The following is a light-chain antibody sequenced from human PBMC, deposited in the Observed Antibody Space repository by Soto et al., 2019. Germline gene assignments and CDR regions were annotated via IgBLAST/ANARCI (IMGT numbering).Light chain of an antibody. V-gene: IGLV1-40*01. CDR1: RSNIGADYD. CDR3: QSYDSSLSGVV. CDR2: GNI. Sequence: QSALTQPPSVSGAPGQRVTISCTGSRSNIGADYDIHWYQQLPGAAPKLLIYGNINRPSGVPDRFSGSKSGTSASLAITGLQAEDEADYYCQSYDSSLSGVVFGGGTKLTVL. J-gene: IGLJ2*01.